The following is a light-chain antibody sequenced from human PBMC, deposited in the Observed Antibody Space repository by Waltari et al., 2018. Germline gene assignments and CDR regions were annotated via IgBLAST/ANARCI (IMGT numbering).Light chain of an antibody. Sequence: QSALTQPASVSGSPGQSITISCTGTSSDVGNYDLVSWYQHLPGKPPKLLIDEVIKRPSGSSNRFSASKAGNTASLTISGLQVEDEGDYFCCSYAGSRAYYVFGTGTTVSV. CDR2: EVI. CDR1: SSDVGNYDL. V-gene: IGLV2-23*02. CDR3: CSYAGSRAYYV. J-gene: IGLJ1*01.